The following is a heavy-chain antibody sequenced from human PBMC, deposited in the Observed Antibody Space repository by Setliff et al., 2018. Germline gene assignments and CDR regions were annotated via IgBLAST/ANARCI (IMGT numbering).Heavy chain of an antibody. J-gene: IGHJ4*02. V-gene: IGHV3-7*03. CDR3: ATNLNSGGSCYYQDY. D-gene: IGHD2-15*01. CDR1: GFTFSSYW. Sequence: PGGSLRLSCAASGFTFSSYWMSWVRQAPGKGLEWVANIKQDGSEKYYVDSVKGRFTISRDNAKNSLYLQMNSLRSEDTAVYYCATNLNSGGSCYYQDYWGQGTLVTVPQ. CDR2: IKQDGSEK.